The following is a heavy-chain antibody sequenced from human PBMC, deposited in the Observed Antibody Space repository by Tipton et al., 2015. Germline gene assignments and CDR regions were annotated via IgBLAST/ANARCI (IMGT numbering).Heavy chain of an antibody. CDR3: AREDTAIDFDY. J-gene: IGHJ4*02. CDR1: GFTFSSYS. V-gene: IGHV3-48*04. Sequence: GSLRLSCAASGFTFSSYSMNWVRQAPGKGLEWVSYISSSGSTIYYADSVKGRFTISRDNAKNSLYLQMNSLRAEDTAVYYCAREDTAIDFDYWGQGTLVTGSS. CDR2: ISSSGSTI. D-gene: IGHD5-18*01.